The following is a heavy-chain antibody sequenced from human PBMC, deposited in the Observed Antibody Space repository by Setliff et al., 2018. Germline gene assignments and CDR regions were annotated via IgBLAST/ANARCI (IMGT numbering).Heavy chain of an antibody. J-gene: IGHJ4*02. D-gene: IGHD5-18*01. Sequence: PGESLTISCKGSGYTFSTYWIGWVRQMPGKGLEWMGIIYPGDSETRYSPSFEGQVSISADTSISTAYLQWSSLKASDTAMYYCARGMEDTAMLAYWGQGTLVTVSS. CDR2: IYPGDSET. CDR1: GYTFSTYW. CDR3: ARGMEDTAMLAY. V-gene: IGHV5-51*01.